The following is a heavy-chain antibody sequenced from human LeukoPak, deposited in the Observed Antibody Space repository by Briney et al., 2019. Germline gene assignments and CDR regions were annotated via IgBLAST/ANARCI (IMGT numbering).Heavy chain of an antibody. Sequence: SETLSLTCAVYGGSFSGYYWSWIRQPPGKGLEWIGEINHSGSTNYNPSLKSRVTISVDTSKNQFSLKLSSVTAADTAVYYCARDMDYYDSSGYYYGAFDIWGQGTMVTVSS. CDR2: INHSGST. J-gene: IGHJ3*02. CDR3: ARDMDYYDSSGYYYGAFDI. D-gene: IGHD3-22*01. CDR1: GGSFSGYY. V-gene: IGHV4-34*01.